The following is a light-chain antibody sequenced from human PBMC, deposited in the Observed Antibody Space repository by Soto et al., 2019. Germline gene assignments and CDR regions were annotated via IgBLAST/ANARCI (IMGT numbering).Light chain of an antibody. J-gene: IGKJ1*01. V-gene: IGKV1-39*01. Sequence: DIQMTQSPSSLSASVGDRVTITCRASQSISTYLNWYQQKPGTAPKLLIYASYTLQSGVPSRFSGSGSGTDFTLTISSLQPEDFATYYCQQSYSTPRTFGQGTKV. CDR1: QSISTY. CDR2: ASY. CDR3: QQSYSTPRT.